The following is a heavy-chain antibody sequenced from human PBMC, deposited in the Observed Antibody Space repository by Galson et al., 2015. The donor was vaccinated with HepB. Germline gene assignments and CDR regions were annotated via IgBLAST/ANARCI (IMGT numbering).Heavy chain of an antibody. Sequence: SLRLSCAASGFTFSSYSMNWVRQAPGKGLEWVSYISSSSSTIYYADSVKGRFTISRDNAKNSLYLQMNSLRAEDTAVYYCARDQEEWLRTYYYYYGMDVWGQGTTVTVSS. J-gene: IGHJ6*02. V-gene: IGHV3-48*01. CDR3: ARDQEEWLRTYYYYYGMDV. CDR1: GFTFSSYS. CDR2: ISSSSSTI. D-gene: IGHD5-12*01.